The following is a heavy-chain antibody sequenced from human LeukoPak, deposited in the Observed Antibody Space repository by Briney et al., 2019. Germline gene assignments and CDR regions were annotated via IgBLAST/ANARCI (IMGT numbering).Heavy chain of an antibody. CDR1: GFSFTTYW. V-gene: IGHV3-7*01. D-gene: IGHD3-9*01. CDR3: ARNLFWRFDT. J-gene: IGHJ5*02. Sequence: GSLRLSCAASGFSFTTYWMSWVRQAPGKGLEWVANINRDGNEKFSVDSVRGRFTISRDNAKNSLYLQMNSLRVEDTAVYYCARNLFWRFDTWGQGALVTVSS. CDR2: INRDGNEK.